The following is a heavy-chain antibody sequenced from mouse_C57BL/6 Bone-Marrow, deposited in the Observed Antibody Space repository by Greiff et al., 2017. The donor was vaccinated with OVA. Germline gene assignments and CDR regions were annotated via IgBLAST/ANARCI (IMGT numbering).Heavy chain of an antibody. CDR2: IYPGSGST. CDR3: ARMGGLFPLGY. Sequence: QVQLQQPGAELVKPGASVQMSCKASGYTFTSYWITWVKQRPGQGLAWIGDIYPGSGSTNYNEKFKSKATLTVDTSSSTAYMQLSSLTSEDSAVYYCARMGGLFPLGYWGQGTTLTVSS. D-gene: IGHD1-1*01. J-gene: IGHJ2*01. CDR1: GYTFTSYW. V-gene: IGHV1-55*01.